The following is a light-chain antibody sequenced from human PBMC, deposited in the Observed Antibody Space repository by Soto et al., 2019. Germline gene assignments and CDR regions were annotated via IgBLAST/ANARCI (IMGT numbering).Light chain of an antibody. CDR2: EVS. V-gene: IGLV2-14*01. CDR3: ASYSSSSTLYV. J-gene: IGLJ1*01. CDR1: SSDVGGYKF. Sequence: QSALTQAASVSGSPGQSITISCTGTSSDVGGYKFVSWYQHHPGKAPKLMISEVSNRPSGVSNRFSGSKSGNTASLTISGLQVGDEADYYCASYSSSSTLYVFGTGTKLTVL.